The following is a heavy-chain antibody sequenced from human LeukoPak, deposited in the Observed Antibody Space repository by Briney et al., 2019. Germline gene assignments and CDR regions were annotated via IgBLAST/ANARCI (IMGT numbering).Heavy chain of an antibody. D-gene: IGHD1-26*01. J-gene: IGHJ3*01. CDR1: GGSIGSSSYY. CDR3: ARGGSGSYHH. CDR2: IYYSGST. Sequence: PSETLSLTCTVSGGSIGSSSYYWGWIRQPPGKGLEWIGSIYYSGSTYYNPSLKSRVTISVDTSKNQFSLKLSSVTAADTAVYYCARGGSGSYHHWGQGTMVTVSS. V-gene: IGHV4-39*07.